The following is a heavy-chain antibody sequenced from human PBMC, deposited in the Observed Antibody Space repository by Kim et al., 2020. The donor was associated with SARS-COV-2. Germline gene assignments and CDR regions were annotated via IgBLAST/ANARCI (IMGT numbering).Heavy chain of an antibody. D-gene: IGHD3-10*01. J-gene: IGHJ6*03. CDR2: IWFDGKNE. CDR1: GFTFSSYR. Sequence: GGSLRLSCAGSGFTFSSYRMHWVRQAPGKGLEWVAVIWFDGKNENYADSVRGRFTISRDNSRNTVYLQMNSLRADDSAVYYCARERRERITGLRGLKRTNKYYYTDLWGKGPTVTVSS. V-gene: IGHV3-33*01. CDR3: ARERRERITGLRGLKRTNKYYYTDL.